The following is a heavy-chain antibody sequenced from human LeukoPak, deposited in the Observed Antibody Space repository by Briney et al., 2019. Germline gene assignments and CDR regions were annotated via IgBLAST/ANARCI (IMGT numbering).Heavy chain of an antibody. J-gene: IGHJ3*02. CDR3: ARPGYSGSYYGNAFDI. CDR2: IYPGDSGT. Sequence: GESLKISCKGSGYSFTSYWIGWVRQMPGKGLEWMGIIYPGDSGTRYSPSFQGQVTISADKSISTAYLQWSSLKASDTAMYYCARPGYSGSYYGNAFDIWGQGTMVTVSS. V-gene: IGHV5-51*01. CDR1: GYSFTSYW. D-gene: IGHD1-26*01.